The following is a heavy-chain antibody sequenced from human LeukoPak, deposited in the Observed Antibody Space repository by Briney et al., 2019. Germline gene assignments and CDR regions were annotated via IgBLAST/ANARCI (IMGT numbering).Heavy chain of an antibody. CDR2: INHSGST. CDR1: GGSISSSSYY. CDR3: ARQSKAAGTWKYYFDY. Sequence: SETLSLTCTVSGGSISSSSYYWGWIRQPPGKGLEWIGEINHSGSTNYNPSLKSRVTISVDTSKNQFSLKLSSVTAADTAVYSCARQSKAAGTWKYYFDYWGQGTLVTVSS. V-gene: IGHV4-39*01. D-gene: IGHD6-13*01. J-gene: IGHJ4*02.